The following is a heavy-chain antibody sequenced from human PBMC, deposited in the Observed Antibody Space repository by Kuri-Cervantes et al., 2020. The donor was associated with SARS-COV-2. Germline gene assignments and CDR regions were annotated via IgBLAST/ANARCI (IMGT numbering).Heavy chain of an antibody. CDR2: IIPIFGTA. CDR3: ARDSGEQLVLDYYYYYGMDV. Sequence: SVKVSCKASGGTFSSYAISWVRQAPGQGLEWMGGIIPIFGTANYAQKFQGRVTITADKSTSTAYMELSSLRSEDTAVYYCARDSGEQLVLDYYYYYGMDVWGQGTTVTVSS. D-gene: IGHD6-6*01. V-gene: IGHV1-69*06. CDR1: GGTFSSYA. J-gene: IGHJ6*02.